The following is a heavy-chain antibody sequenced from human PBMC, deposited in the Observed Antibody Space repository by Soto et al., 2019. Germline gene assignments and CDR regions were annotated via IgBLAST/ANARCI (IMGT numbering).Heavy chain of an antibody. V-gene: IGHV1-8*01. Sequence: QVQLVQSGAEVKKPGASVKVSCKASGYTFTSYDINWVRQATGQGLEWMGWMNPNSGNTGYAQKFEGRVTMTRNTSISTAYRELSSLGSDDTAVYYCAGGRWGITIFGQYMHVWGKGATVTVSS. CDR3: AGGRWGITIFGQYMHV. CDR2: MNPNSGNT. J-gene: IGHJ6*03. D-gene: IGHD3-3*01. CDR1: GYTFTSYD.